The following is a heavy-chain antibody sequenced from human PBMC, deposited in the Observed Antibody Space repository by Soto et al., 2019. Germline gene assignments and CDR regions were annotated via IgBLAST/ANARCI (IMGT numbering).Heavy chain of an antibody. Sequence: GGPLRLSCTASGFTFSSYAMSWVRQAPGKGLEWVSAISGSGGSTYYADSVKGRFTISRDNSKNTLYLRMNSLRAEDTAVYYCAKAASSIAARNYFDYWGQGTLVTVSS. D-gene: IGHD6-6*01. CDR2: ISGSGGST. CDR1: GFTFSSYA. J-gene: IGHJ4*02. V-gene: IGHV3-23*01. CDR3: AKAASSIAARNYFDY.